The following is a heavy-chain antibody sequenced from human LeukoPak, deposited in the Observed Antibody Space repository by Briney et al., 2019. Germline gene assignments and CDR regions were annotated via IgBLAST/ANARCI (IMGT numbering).Heavy chain of an antibody. D-gene: IGHD3-3*01. CDR1: GYTFTGYY. CDR3: AREDYDFWSGYYTVHYYYYGMDV. V-gene: IGHV1-2*06. Sequence: ASVKVSCKASGYTFTGYYMHWVRQAPGQGLEWMGRINPNSGGTNYAQKFQGRVTMTRDTSISTAYMELSRLRSDDTAVHYCAREDYDFWSGYYTVHYYYYGMDVWGQGTTVTVSS. J-gene: IGHJ6*02. CDR2: INPNSGGT.